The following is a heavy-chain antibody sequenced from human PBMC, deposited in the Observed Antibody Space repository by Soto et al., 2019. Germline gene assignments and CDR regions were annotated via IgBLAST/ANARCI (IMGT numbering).Heavy chain of an antibody. V-gene: IGHV3-23*01. D-gene: IGHD1-26*01. J-gene: IGHJ4*02. CDR2: ISGSGGST. Sequence: EVQLLESGGGLVQPGGSLRLSCAASGFTFSSYAMRWVRQAPVKGLEWVSAISGSGGSTYYADSVKGRFTISRDNSKNTLYLQMNSLRAEGTAVYYCARRGNGSYYDYWGQGTLVTVSS. CDR3: ARRGNGSYYDY. CDR1: GFTFSSYA.